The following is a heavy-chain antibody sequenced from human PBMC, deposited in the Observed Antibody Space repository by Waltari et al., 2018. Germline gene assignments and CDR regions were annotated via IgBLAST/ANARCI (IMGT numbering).Heavy chain of an antibody. CDR1: GFTFSSFA. D-gene: IGHD5-18*01. CDR2: ISGGGGGT. CDR3: AKGYNYGYTSYFDY. V-gene: IGHV3-23*01. J-gene: IGHJ4*02. Sequence: EVQLLESGGGLVQPGGSLRLSCAASGFTFSSFAMSWVRQAPGKGLEWVSAISGGGGGTYYADSVRGRFTISRDNSKNTLYLQMNSLRAEDTAVFYCAKGYNYGYTSYFDYWGQGTLVTVSS.